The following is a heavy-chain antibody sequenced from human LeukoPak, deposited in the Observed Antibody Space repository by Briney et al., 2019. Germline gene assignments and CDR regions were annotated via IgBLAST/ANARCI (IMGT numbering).Heavy chain of an antibody. J-gene: IGHJ4*02. CDR2: ISPDGSDT. V-gene: IGHV3-7*01. CDR1: GFTFSTYW. Sequence: PGGSLRLSCEASGFTFSTYWMGWVRQAPGKGLEWVANISPDGSDTYYVASVKGRFTISRDNAKESMSLQMNSLRAEETAVYYCVRWGEEAGMDYWGQGTLVTVSS. D-gene: IGHD3-10*01. CDR3: VRWGEEAGMDY.